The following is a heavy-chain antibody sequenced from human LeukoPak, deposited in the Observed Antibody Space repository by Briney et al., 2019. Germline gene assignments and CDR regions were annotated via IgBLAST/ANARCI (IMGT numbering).Heavy chain of an antibody. CDR1: GFTFSSYS. CDR2: ISSSSSYI. Sequence: TGGSLRLSCAASGFTFSSYSMNWVRQAPGKGLEWVSSISSSSSYIYYADSVKGRFTISRDNAKNSLYLQMNSLRAEDTAVYYCARGAHGYCSSTSCYTYYYYYMDVWGKGTTVTVSS. J-gene: IGHJ6*03. D-gene: IGHD2-2*02. V-gene: IGHV3-21*01. CDR3: ARGAHGYCSSTSCYTYYYYYMDV.